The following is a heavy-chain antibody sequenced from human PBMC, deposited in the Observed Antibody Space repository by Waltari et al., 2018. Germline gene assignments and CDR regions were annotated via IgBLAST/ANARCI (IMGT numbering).Heavy chain of an antibody. CDR1: GGTFSSYA. V-gene: IGHV1-69*10. D-gene: IGHD6-13*01. CDR3: ARGRIAAAGTDY. Sequence: QVQLVQSGAEVKKPGSSVKVSCKASGGTFSSYAISWVRQAPGQGLEWMGGFIPILGIANYAQKFQGRVTITADKSTSTAYMELSSLRSEDTAVYYCARGRIAAAGTDYWGQGTLVTVSS. J-gene: IGHJ4*02. CDR2: FIPILGIA.